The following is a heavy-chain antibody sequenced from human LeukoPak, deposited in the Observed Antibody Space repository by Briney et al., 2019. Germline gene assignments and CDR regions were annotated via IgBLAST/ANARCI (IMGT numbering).Heavy chain of an antibody. Sequence: GGSLRLSCAASGFTFSSYAMSWVRQAPGKGLEWVGRIKSKTAGETTDYAAPVKGRFIILRDDSKNTLHLQMKSLKTEDTAVYYCTTDPYSGSSYYSFYSGMDVWGHGTTVTVSS. J-gene: IGHJ6*02. V-gene: IGHV3-15*01. D-gene: IGHD1-26*01. CDR3: TTDPYSGSSYYSFYSGMDV. CDR1: GFTFSSYA. CDR2: IKSKTAGETT.